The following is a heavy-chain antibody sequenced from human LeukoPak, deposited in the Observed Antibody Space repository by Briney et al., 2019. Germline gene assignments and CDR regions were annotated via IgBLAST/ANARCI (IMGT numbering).Heavy chain of an antibody. V-gene: IGHV3-23*01. CDR1: GFTFSSYA. CDR3: AKFCGGDCSIYYYGMDV. CDR2: ISGSGGST. J-gene: IGHJ6*02. D-gene: IGHD2-21*02. Sequence: GGSLRLSCAASGFTFSSYAMSWVRQAPGKGLEWVSAISGSGGSTYYADSVKGRFTISRDNSKNTLYLQMNSLRAEDTAVYYCAKFCGGDCSIYYYGMDVWGQGTTVTVSS.